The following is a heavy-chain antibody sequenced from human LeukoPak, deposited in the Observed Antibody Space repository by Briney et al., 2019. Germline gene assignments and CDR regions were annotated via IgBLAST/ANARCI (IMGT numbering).Heavy chain of an antibody. CDR3: ARAIASYGDSAY. CDR2: ITSTSSAT. D-gene: IGHD5-18*01. J-gene: IGHJ4*02. CDR1: GFKFSSFS. Sequence: GGSLRLSCAASGFKFSSFSMGWVRQATGQGMEWLSYITSTSSATYYADSIQGRFTISRDNAKNSLYLQINSLRADDTAVYYCARAIASYGDSAYWSQGTLVTVSS. V-gene: IGHV3-48*04.